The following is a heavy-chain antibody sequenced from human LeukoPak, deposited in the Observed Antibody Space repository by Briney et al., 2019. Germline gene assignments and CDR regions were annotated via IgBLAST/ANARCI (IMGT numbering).Heavy chain of an antibody. CDR1: GFTFSGYS. Sequence: PGGSLRLSCAASGFTFSGYSINWVRQAPGKGLEWVSSISTTSDYIHYADSLKGRVAISRDNAKNSLYLQMNSLRAEDTAVYYCARGGIYSQGFDYWGQGSLVTVSS. CDR2: ISTTSDYI. J-gene: IGHJ4*02. D-gene: IGHD6-13*01. CDR3: ARGGIYSQGFDY. V-gene: IGHV3-21*01.